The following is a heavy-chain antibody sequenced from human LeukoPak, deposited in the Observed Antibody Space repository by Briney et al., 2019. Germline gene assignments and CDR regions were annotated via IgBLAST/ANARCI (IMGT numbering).Heavy chain of an antibody. J-gene: IGHJ4*02. CDR1: GFTFSDYY. CDR2: ISGSGGST. Sequence: PGGSLRLSCAASGFTFSDYYMSWIRQAPGKGLEWVSAISGSGGSTYYADSVKGRFTISRDNSKNTLYLQMNSLRAEDTAVYYCAKAVQTIAAAGTLDYWGQGTLVTVSS. CDR3: AKAVQTIAAAGTLDY. D-gene: IGHD6-13*01. V-gene: IGHV3-23*01.